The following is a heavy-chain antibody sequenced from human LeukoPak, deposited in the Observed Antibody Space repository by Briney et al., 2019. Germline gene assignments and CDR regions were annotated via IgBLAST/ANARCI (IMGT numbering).Heavy chain of an antibody. CDR2: ISGSGGST. CDR3: AKPYDSSGYYYIDY. CDR1: GFTFSSYA. V-gene: IGHV3-23*01. D-gene: IGHD3-22*01. J-gene: IGHJ4*02. Sequence: GGSLRLSCAASGFTFSSYAMSWVRQAPGKGLEWVSAISGSGGSTYYADSVKGRFTISRDNSKNTLYLQLNSLRAEDTAVYYCAKPYDSSGYYYIDYWGQGTLVTVSS.